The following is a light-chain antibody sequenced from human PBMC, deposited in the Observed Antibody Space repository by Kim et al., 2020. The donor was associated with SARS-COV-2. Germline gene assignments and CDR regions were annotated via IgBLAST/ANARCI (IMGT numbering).Light chain of an antibody. CDR1: SLRSYY. Sequence: SSELTQDPAVSVALGQTVRITCQGDSLRSYYASWYQQKPGQAPVLVIYGKNNRPSGIPDRFSGSSSGNMASLTITGAQAEDEADYYCNSRDSSGNRVFGGGTQLTVL. CDR2: GKN. CDR3: NSRDSSGNRV. V-gene: IGLV3-19*01. J-gene: IGLJ3*02.